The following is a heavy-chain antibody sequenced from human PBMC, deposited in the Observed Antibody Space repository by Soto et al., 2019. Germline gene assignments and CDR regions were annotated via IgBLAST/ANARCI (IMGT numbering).Heavy chain of an antibody. V-gene: IGHV3-21*01. CDR1: GFTFSSYS. D-gene: IGHD3-10*01. Sequence: GGSLRLSCAASGFTFSSYSMNWVRQAPGKGLEWVSSISSSGTYIYYADSVKARFTISRDNAKNSLSLQMDSLRAEDTAVYYCARKNYGSNCNSDDAFDIWGQGTMVTVSS. J-gene: IGHJ3*02. CDR2: ISSSGTYI. CDR3: ARKNYGSNCNSDDAFDI.